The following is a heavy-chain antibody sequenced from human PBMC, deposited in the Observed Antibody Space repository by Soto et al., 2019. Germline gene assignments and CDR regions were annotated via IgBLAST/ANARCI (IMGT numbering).Heavy chain of an antibody. CDR2: IIPIFGTA. J-gene: IGHJ5*02. Sequence: SVKVSCKASGGTFSSYAISWVRQAPGQGLEWMGGIIPIFGTANYAQKFQGRVTITADKSTSTAYMELSSLRSEDTAVYYCASSVAGLYNWFDPWGQGTRVTVSS. D-gene: IGHD6-19*01. V-gene: IGHV1-69*06. CDR1: GGTFSSYA. CDR3: ASSVAGLYNWFDP.